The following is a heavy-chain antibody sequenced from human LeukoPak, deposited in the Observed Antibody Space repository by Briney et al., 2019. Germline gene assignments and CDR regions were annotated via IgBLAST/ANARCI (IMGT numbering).Heavy chain of an antibody. Sequence: GGSLRLSCAASGFTFSSFGMHWVRQAPGKGLEWVAVISYDGSNKYYADSVKGRFTISRDNSKNTLYLQMNSLRAEDTAVYYCAKGVGGSANYYSMDVWGKGTTVTVSS. J-gene: IGHJ6*03. D-gene: IGHD3-10*01. CDR3: AKGVGGSANYYSMDV. CDR2: ISYDGSNK. CDR1: GFTFSSFG. V-gene: IGHV3-30*18.